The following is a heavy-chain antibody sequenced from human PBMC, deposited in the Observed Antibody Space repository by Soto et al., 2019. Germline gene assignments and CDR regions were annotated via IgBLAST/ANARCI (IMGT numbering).Heavy chain of an antibody. CDR3: ARDRGIAYSTGGDV. Sequence: SETLSLTCAVSGYSISSGYYWGWIRQPPGKGLEWIGSIYHSGSTYYNPSLKSRVTISVDTSKDQFSLKLNSVTAADTAVYYCARDRGIAYSTGGDVWGQGTTVTVSS. CDR1: GYSISSGYY. J-gene: IGHJ6*02. CDR2: IYHSGST. V-gene: IGHV4-38-2*02. D-gene: IGHD6-13*01.